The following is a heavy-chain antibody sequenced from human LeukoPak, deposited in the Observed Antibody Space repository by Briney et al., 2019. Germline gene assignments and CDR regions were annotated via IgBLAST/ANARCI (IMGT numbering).Heavy chain of an antibody. CDR1: GFSFSDYS. Sequence: GGSLRLSCAASGFSFSDYSMSWIRQAPGKGLEWVSTISVGAEYIFYADSVKGRFTISRDDSNNALYLQMHSLRAEDTALYYCASGPPFLKYFEYWGQGTLVTVSS. V-gene: IGHV3-23*01. J-gene: IGHJ4*02. CDR3: ASGPPFLKYFEY. D-gene: IGHD3-3*01. CDR2: ISVGAEYI.